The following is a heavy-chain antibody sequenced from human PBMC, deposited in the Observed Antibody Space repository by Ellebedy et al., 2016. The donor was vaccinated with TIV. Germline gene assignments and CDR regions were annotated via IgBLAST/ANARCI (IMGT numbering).Heavy chain of an antibody. CDR3: ARVEFRGFGEPVGNWFDP. V-gene: IGHV1-46*04. J-gene: IGHJ5*02. Sequence: AASVKVSCKASGYTFTSYYMHWVRQAPGQGLEWMGIINPSGGSTSYAQKLQGRVTMTRDTSTSTVYMELSSLRSEDTAVYYCARVEFRGFGEPVGNWFDPWGQGTLVTVSS. CDR2: INPSGGST. D-gene: IGHD3-10*01. CDR1: GYTFTSYY.